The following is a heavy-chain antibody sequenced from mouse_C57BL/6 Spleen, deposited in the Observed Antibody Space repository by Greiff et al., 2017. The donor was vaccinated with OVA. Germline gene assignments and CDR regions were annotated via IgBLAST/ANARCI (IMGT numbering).Heavy chain of an antibody. CDR3: AADDYDEAWFAY. CDR1: GFTFSDYG. J-gene: IGHJ3*01. Sequence: EVKLVESGGGLVKPGGSLKLSCAASGFTFSDYGMHWVRQAPEKGLEWVAYISSGSSTIYYADTVKGRFTISRDNAKNTLFLQMTSLRSEDTAMYYCAADDYDEAWFAYWGQGTLVTVSA. D-gene: IGHD2-4*01. CDR2: ISSGSSTI. V-gene: IGHV5-17*01.